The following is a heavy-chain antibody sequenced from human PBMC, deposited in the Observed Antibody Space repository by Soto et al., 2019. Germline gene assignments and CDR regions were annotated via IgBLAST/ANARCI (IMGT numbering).Heavy chain of an antibody. Sequence: GSLRLSCAASGINFSRAWMSWVRQAPGKGLEWVGRIKSKFDGETIDYAAPVKGRFTISRDDSKNIVYLQMNSLNTEDTAVYYCATGLLGYYAYWGHGTLVTVSS. CDR3: ATGLLGYYAY. CDR2: IKSKFDGETI. CDR1: GINFSRAW. J-gene: IGHJ4*01. D-gene: IGHD3-3*01. V-gene: IGHV3-15*01.